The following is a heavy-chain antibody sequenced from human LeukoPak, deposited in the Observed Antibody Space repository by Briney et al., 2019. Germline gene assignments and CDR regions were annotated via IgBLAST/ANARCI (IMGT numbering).Heavy chain of an antibody. J-gene: IGHJ6*02. D-gene: IGHD3-10*01. CDR2: ISYDGSNK. Sequence: GRSLRLSCAASGFTFSSYGMHWVRQAPGKGLEWVAVISYDGSNKYYADSVKGRFTISRDNSKNTLYLQMNSLRAEDTAVYYCARSSARDYYGSGSYFSTLVYGMDVWGQGTTVTVSS. V-gene: IGHV3-30*03. CDR3: ARSSARDYYGSGSYFSTLVYGMDV. CDR1: GFTFSSYG.